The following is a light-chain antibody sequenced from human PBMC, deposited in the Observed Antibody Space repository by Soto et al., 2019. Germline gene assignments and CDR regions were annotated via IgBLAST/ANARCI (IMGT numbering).Light chain of an antibody. CDR2: AAS. Sequence: DIQMTQSPSSLSASVGDRVTITCRASQGISNYLAWYQQKPGRVPKLLIYAASTLQSGVPSRFTGSGSGTDFTLTISSLQPEDVATYYGQKYNRAPPTFGGGTRVEIK. V-gene: IGKV1-27*01. J-gene: IGKJ4*01. CDR1: QGISNY. CDR3: QKYNRAPPT.